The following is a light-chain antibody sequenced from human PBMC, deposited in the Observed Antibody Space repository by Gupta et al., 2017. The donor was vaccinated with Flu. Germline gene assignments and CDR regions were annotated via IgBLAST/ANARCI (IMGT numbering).Light chain of an antibody. CDR1: QSLLHSNGYNY. J-gene: IGKJ4*01. CDR3: RQALQTPGT. CDR2: LGS. Sequence: DIVMTQSPRSLPVTPGEPASISCRSSQSLLHSNGYNYLDWYLQKPGQSPQLLIYLGSNRASGVPDRFSGSGSGTDFTLKISIGDAEDVGVYYCRQALQTPGTFGGGTKVEIK. V-gene: IGKV2-28*01.